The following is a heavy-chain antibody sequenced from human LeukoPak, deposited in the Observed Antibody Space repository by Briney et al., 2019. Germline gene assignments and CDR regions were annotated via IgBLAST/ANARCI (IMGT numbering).Heavy chain of an antibody. Sequence: GGSLRLSCAASGFTFSSYAMSWVRQAPGKGLEWVSAISGSGGSTYCADSVKGRFTISRDNSKNTLYLQMNSLRAEDTAVYYCAKDRALLWFGELSYFDYWGQGTLVTVSS. CDR3: AKDRALLWFGELSYFDY. CDR1: GFTFSSYA. J-gene: IGHJ4*02. D-gene: IGHD3-10*01. V-gene: IGHV3-23*01. CDR2: ISGSGGST.